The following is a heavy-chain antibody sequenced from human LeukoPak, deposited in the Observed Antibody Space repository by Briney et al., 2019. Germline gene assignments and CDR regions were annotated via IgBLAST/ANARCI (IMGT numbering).Heavy chain of an antibody. Sequence: GGSLRLSCAASGFTFSSYWMSWVRQAPGKGLEWVANIKQDGSEKYYVDSVKGRFTISRDNAKNSLYLQMNSLRAEDTAAYYCARKDDSSGYLKASYAFDIWGQGTMVTVSS. CDR2: IKQDGSEK. D-gene: IGHD3-22*01. J-gene: IGHJ3*02. CDR3: ARKDDSSGYLKASYAFDI. CDR1: GFTFSSYW. V-gene: IGHV3-7*01.